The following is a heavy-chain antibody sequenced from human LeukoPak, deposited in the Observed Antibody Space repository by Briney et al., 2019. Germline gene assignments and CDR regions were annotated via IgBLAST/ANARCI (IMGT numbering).Heavy chain of an antibody. CDR3: ASDPIAVAPPGY. V-gene: IGHV4-34*01. J-gene: IGHJ4*02. CDR1: GGSFSGYY. Sequence: SETLSLTCAVYGGSFSGYYWSWIRQPPGKGLEWIGEINHSGSTSYNPSLKSRVTISVDTSKNQFSLKLSSVTAADTAVYYCASDPIAVAPPGYWGQGTLVTVSS. CDR2: INHSGST. D-gene: IGHD6-19*01.